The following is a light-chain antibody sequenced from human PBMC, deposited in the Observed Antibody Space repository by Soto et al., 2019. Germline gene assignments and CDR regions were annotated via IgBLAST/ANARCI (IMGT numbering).Light chain of an antibody. J-gene: IGLJ1*01. V-gene: IGLV2-23*02. Sequence: QSALTQPASVSGSRGQSITISCAGRTSDVGQDKSVSWYQQGPGKAPKLIIYAVTIRPSGVSNRFSGSRSGSTASLTISRLQGEDEPDYYCCSCAGSYCVFGTGTKVTVL. CDR1: TSDVGQDKS. CDR2: AVT. CDR3: CSCAGSYCV.